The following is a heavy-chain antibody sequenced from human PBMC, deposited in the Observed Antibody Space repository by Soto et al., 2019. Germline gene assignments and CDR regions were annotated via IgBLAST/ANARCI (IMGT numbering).Heavy chain of an antibody. D-gene: IGHD3-22*01. V-gene: IGHV4-61*01. Sequence: PSETLSLTCTVSGGSVSSGSYYWSWIRQPPGKGLEWIGYIYYSGSTNYNPSLKSRVTISVDTSKNQFSLKLSSVTAADTAVYYCARGRYYYDSSGYYPTNWFDPWGQGTLVTVS. J-gene: IGHJ5*02. CDR3: ARGRYYYDSSGYYPTNWFDP. CDR2: IYYSGST. CDR1: GGSVSSGSYY.